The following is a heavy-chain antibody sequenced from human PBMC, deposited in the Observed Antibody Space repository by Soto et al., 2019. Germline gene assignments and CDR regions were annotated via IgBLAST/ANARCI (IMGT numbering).Heavy chain of an antibody. CDR3: ARGRPLSAFDI. J-gene: IGHJ3*02. CDR1: GFTFSDYY. Sequence: PGGSLRLSCAASGFTFSDYYMSWIRQAPGKGLVWVSRINSGGSSTSYADSVKGRFTISRDNAKNTLYLQMNSLRAEDTAVYYCARGRPLSAFDIWGQGTMVTVSS. V-gene: IGHV3-74*01. CDR2: INSGGSST.